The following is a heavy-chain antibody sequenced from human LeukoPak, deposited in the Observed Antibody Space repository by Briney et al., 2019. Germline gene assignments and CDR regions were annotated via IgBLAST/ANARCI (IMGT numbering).Heavy chain of an antibody. Sequence: ASVKVSCKASGYTFTTYDITWVRRAPGQGLERMGWISAYNGNTNYAQKLQGRVTMTTDTSTSTAYMELRSLRSDDTAMYYCARDTAPYFGDYWGQGTLVTVSS. CDR3: ARDTAPYFGDY. V-gene: IGHV1-18*01. J-gene: IGHJ4*02. D-gene: IGHD3-9*01. CDR1: GYTFTTYD. CDR2: ISAYNGNT.